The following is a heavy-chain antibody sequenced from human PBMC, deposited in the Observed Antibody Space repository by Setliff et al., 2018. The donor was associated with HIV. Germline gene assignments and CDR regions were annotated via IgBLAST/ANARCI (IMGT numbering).Heavy chain of an antibody. CDR2: INHGGST. V-gene: IGHV4-34*01. CDR3: ARIGSGWSVGWFDP. Sequence: PSETLSLTCAVYGESFSGYYWSWIRQPPGKGLEWIGEINHGGSTDYNPSLKSRVTISIDTSKNQLSLKLRSVTAADTAVYYCARIGSGWSVGWFDPWGQGTLVTVSS. D-gene: IGHD6-13*01. CDR1: GESFSGYY. J-gene: IGHJ5*02.